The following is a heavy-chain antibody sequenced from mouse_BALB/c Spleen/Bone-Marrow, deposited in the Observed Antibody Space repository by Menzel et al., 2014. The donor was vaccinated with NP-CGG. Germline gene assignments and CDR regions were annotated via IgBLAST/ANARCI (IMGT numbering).Heavy chain of an antibody. CDR3: TRSDGYYVPHWYFDV. Sequence: QVQLQQSGAELVKPGASAKLSCKASGYTFTSYYMYWVKQRPGQGLEWIGEINPSNGGTNFNEKFKSKATLTVDKSSSTAYMQLSSLTSEDSAVYYCTRSDGYYVPHWYFDVWGAGTTVTVSS. CDR1: GYTFTSYY. V-gene: IGHV1S81*02. CDR2: INPSNGGT. J-gene: IGHJ1*01. D-gene: IGHD2-3*01.